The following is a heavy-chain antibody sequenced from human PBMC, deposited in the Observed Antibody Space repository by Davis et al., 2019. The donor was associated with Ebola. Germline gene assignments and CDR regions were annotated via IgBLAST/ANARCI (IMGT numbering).Heavy chain of an antibody. Sequence: GESLKISCAASGFTFSNAWMSWVRQAPGKGLEWVGRIKSKTDGGTTDYAAPVKGRFTISRDDSKNTLYLQMNSLKTEDTAVYYCTTLEYCSSTSCSHLFYMDVWGKGTTVTVSS. CDR2: IKSKTDGGTT. D-gene: IGHD2-2*01. V-gene: IGHV3-15*01. CDR1: GFTFSNAW. CDR3: TTLEYCSSTSCSHLFYMDV. J-gene: IGHJ6*03.